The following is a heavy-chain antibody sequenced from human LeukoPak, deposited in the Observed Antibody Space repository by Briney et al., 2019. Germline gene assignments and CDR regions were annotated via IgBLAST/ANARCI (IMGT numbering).Heavy chain of an antibody. D-gene: IGHD2/OR15-2a*01. Sequence: GGSLRLFCATSGFNFDNAWMNWVRQAPGKGLEWVGRIRSNSDGGAIDYAAPVKGRFALSRDDSKNTLYLQMNSLQTEDTAMYYCATDFYDSTWGQGTLVTVSS. CDR2: IRSNSDGGAI. CDR3: ATDFYDST. J-gene: IGHJ5*02. CDR1: GFNFDNAW. V-gene: IGHV3-15*07.